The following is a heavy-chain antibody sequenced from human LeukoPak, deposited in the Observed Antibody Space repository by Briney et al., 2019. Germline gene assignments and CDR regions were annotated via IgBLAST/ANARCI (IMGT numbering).Heavy chain of an antibody. V-gene: IGHV3-7*01. Sequence: GGSLRLSCAASGFTFSSYWMSWVRQAPGKGLEWVANIKQDGSEKYYVDSVKGRFTISRDNAKNSLYLQMNGLRAEDTAVYYCARDLADFWSGYYTDYWGQGTLVTVSS. CDR2: IKQDGSEK. CDR3: ARDLADFWSGYYTDY. J-gene: IGHJ4*02. CDR1: GFTFSSYW. D-gene: IGHD3-3*01.